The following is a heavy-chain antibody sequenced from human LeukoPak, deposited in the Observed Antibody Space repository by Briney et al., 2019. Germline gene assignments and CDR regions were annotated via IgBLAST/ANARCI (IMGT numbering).Heavy chain of an antibody. V-gene: IGHV4-59*01. J-gene: IGHJ4*02. D-gene: IGHD2-15*01. CDR3: ARGSLYCSGGSCYQAGLWY. Sequence: SETLSLTCAVSGGSISSYYRSWIRQPPGKGLEWIGYIYYSGSTKYNPSLKSRVITSVYTSTYHLTLKLSSVTAADTAVYYCARGSLYCSGGSCYQAGLWYWGQGTLVTVSS. CDR2: IYYSGST. CDR1: GGSISSYY.